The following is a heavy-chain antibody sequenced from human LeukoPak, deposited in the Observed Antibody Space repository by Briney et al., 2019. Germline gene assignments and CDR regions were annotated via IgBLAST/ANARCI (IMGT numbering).Heavy chain of an antibody. J-gene: IGHJ6*02. CDR3: AKRGFVVVPAATDYYYHGMDV. V-gene: IGHV3-23*01. Sequence: PGGSLRLSCAASGFTFSSYAMSWVRQAPGKGLEWVSAISGSGGSTYYADSVKGRFTISRDNSKNTLYLQMNSLRAEDTAVYYCAKRGFVVVPAATDYYYHGMDVWGQGTTVTVSS. CDR1: GFTFSSYA. CDR2: ISGSGGST. D-gene: IGHD2-2*01.